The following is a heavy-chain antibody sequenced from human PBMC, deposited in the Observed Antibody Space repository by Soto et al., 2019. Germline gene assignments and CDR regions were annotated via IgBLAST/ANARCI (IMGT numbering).Heavy chain of an antibody. CDR1: GFTFSSYG. D-gene: IGHD3-3*01. J-gene: IGHJ6*02. V-gene: IGHV3-30*18. CDR3: TKELQWDYDFWSGYYTNYYYYGMDV. Sequence: GGSLRLSCAASGFTFSSYGMHWVRQAPGKGLEWVAVISYDGSNKYYADSVKGRFTISRDNSKNTLYLQMNSLRAEDTAVYYCTKELQWDYDFWSGYYTNYYYYGMDVWGQGTTVTVSS. CDR2: ISYDGSNK.